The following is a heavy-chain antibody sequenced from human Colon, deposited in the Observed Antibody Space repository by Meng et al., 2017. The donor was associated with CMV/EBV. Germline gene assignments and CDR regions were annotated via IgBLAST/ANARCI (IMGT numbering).Heavy chain of an antibody. J-gene: IGHJ4*02. CDR1: GIIFTDYA. CDR3: AKGLRSGGAYYFFDS. Sequence: GESLKISCTASGIIFTDYAMAWVRQAPREGLEWVSAINGRGDNTYYADSVGGRFTISSNNSKNMLYLQMNRLRVEDTAAHYYCAKGLRSGGAYYFFDSWGQGALVTVSS. V-gene: IGHV3-23*01. D-gene: IGHD2-15*01. CDR2: INGRGDNT.